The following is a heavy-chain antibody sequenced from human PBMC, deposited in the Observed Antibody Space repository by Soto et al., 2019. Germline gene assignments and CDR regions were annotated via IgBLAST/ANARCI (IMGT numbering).Heavy chain of an antibody. V-gene: IGHV3-7*04. D-gene: IGHD3-22*01. CDR3: ARFYYDSSGYLPSPYYYYYGMDV. Sequence: PGGSLRLSCAASGFTFSSYWMSWVRQAPGKGQEWVANIKQDGSEKYYVDSVKGRFTISRDNAKNSLYLQMNSLRAEDTAVYYCARFYYDSSGYLPSPYYYYYGMDVWGQGTTVTVS. CDR2: IKQDGSEK. J-gene: IGHJ6*02. CDR1: GFTFSSYW.